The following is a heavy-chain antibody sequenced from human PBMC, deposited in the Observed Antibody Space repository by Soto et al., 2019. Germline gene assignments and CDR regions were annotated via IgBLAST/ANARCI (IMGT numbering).Heavy chain of an antibody. V-gene: IGHV1-69*10. CDR1: GATFSSYA. D-gene: IGHD5-12*01. Sequence: SVKVSCKTSGATFSSYAITWVRQAPGQGLEWMGGIVPTVDISTYAQKFQGRVTITADKFTNTVYMELSSLRSDDTAVYYCVRVVAIPGYPDNWGQGTLVTVSS. CDR3: VRVVAIPGYPDN. J-gene: IGHJ4*02. CDR2: IVPTVDIS.